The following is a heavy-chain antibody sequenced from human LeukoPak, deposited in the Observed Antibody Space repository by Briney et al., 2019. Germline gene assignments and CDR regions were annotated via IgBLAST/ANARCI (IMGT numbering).Heavy chain of an antibody. CDR2: ISAYNGKT. Sequence: GASVKVSCRASGYSFTSYGISWVRQAPGQGLEWMGWISAYNGKTNYAQKFQGRVTITRDTSTTTVTMELTSLRSEDTAVYYCARGPISTWYFDLWGRGTLVTVSS. D-gene: IGHD6-13*01. V-gene: IGHV1-18*01. J-gene: IGHJ2*01. CDR3: ARGPISTWYFDL. CDR1: GYSFTSYG.